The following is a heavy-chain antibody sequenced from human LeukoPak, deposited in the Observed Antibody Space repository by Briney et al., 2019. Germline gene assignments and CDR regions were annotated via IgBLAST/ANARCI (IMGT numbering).Heavy chain of an antibody. Sequence: GGSLRLSCVASGFTFSDYYMSWISQAPGKGLEWVSYITSSGSTIYYADSVKGRFTISRDNAKNSLYLQMNSLRAEDTAVYYCARARNDYGNDYWGQGTLVTVSS. CDR3: ARARNDYGNDY. V-gene: IGHV3-11*01. D-gene: IGHD4-17*01. CDR2: ITSSGSTI. CDR1: GFTFSDYY. J-gene: IGHJ4*02.